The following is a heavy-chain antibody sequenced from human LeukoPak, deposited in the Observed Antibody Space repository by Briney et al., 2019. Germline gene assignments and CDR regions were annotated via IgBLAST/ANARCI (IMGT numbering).Heavy chain of an antibody. CDR3: AREQSGWYGKRY. J-gene: IGHJ4*02. V-gene: IGHV3-7*04. Sequence: GGSLRLSCAASGFTFSSSWMSWVRQAPGKGLEWVANIKQDGSEKYYVDSVKGRFTISRDNAKTSLYLQMNSLRAEDTAVYYCAREQSGWYGKRYWGQGTLVTVSS. CDR1: GFTFSSSW. D-gene: IGHD6-19*01. CDR2: IKQDGSEK.